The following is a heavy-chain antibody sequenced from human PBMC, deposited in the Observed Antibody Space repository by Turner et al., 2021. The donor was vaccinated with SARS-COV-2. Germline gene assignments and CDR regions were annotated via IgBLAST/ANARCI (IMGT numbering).Heavy chain of an antibody. V-gene: IGHV3-33*01. CDR2: IWNDGSQK. CDR1: GIRFSSHG. D-gene: IGHD3-22*01. CDR3: ARLDDSGHWGAFDI. Sequence: QVQLVESGGGVVQPGRSLRLSGAAVGIRFSSHGMHWVRQAPGKGLEWVAVIWNDGSQKYYADSVKGRFTISRDNSKNMVYLQMNSLRAEDTAVYYCARLDDSGHWGAFDIWGQGTMVTVSS. J-gene: IGHJ3*02.